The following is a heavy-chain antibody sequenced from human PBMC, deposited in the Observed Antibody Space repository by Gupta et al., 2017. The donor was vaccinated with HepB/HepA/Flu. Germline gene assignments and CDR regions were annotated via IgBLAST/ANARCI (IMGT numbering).Heavy chain of an antibody. Sequence: EVQLLESGVGLVQPGGSLRLSCAASGFTFSSYITSWVRQAPGKGLEGVSTISGSGGSTYDADSVKGRLTIYRDNSKKTLYLQMNRLRAEDTAVYYCAKSRVGKNAFDIGGQGTMVTVSS. J-gene: IGHJ3*02. CDR1: GFTFSSYI. CDR2: ISGSGGST. CDR3: AKSRVGKNAFDI. V-gene: IGHV3-23*01.